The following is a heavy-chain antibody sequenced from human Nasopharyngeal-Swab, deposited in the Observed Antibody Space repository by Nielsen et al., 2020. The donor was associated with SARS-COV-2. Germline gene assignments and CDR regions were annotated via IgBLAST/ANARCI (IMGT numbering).Heavy chain of an antibody. Sequence: SETLSLTCTVSGGSISSYSWSWIRQPPGKGLEWIGYIYYSGSTNYNPSLKSRVTISVDTSKNQFSLKLSSVTAADTAVYYCAREGSSGWVNYWGQGTLVTVSS. J-gene: IGHJ4*02. CDR1: GGSISSYS. D-gene: IGHD6-19*01. V-gene: IGHV4-59*01. CDR3: AREGSSGWVNY. CDR2: IYYSGST.